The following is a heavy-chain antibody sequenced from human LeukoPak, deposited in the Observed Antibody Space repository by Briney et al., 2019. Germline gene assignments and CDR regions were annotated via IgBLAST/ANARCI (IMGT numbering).Heavy chain of an antibody. CDR3: ARENPSGYYNRPIDY. CDR2: IYYSGSI. Sequence: SETLSLTCTVSGASISSYYWSWIRQPPGKELEWIGDIYYSGSIKYNPSLKSRVTMSVDTSKNQFSLKLTSVTAADTAIYYCARENPSGYYNRPIDYWGQGTLVTVSS. J-gene: IGHJ4*02. D-gene: IGHD3-22*01. CDR1: GASISSYY. V-gene: IGHV4-59*01.